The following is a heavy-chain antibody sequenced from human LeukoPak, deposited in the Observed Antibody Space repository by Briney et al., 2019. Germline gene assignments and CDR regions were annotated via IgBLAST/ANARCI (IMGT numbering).Heavy chain of an antibody. CDR3: SRGGYGDYNNWFDP. V-gene: IGHV3-23*01. J-gene: IGHJ5*02. CDR2: ISVSATNT. Sequence: GGSLRLSCAASGFTFSSFDMTGVRQAPAKGLEWVSTISVSATNTYYADSVKGRFTISRDNSKNTLYLQMNSLRVEDTAVYYCSRGGYGDYNNWFDPWGQGTLVIVSS. CDR1: GFTFSSFD. D-gene: IGHD4-17*01.